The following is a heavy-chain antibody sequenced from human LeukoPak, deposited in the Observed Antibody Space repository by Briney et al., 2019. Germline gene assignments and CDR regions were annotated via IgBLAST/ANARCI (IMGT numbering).Heavy chain of an antibody. D-gene: IGHD4-17*01. CDR1: GGTFSSYA. CDR3: ARDPRPRGQYGRFDP. J-gene: IGHJ5*02. Sequence: SVKVSCKASGGTFSSYAISWVRQAPGQGLEWMGGIIPIFGTANYAQEFQGRVTITADESTSTAYMELSSLRSEDTAVYYCARDPRPRGQYGRFDPWGQGTLVTVSS. V-gene: IGHV1-69*01. CDR2: IIPIFGTA.